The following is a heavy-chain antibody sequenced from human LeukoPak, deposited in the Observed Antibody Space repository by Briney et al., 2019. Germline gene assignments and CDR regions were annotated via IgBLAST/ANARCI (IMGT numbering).Heavy chain of an antibody. Sequence: GGSLRLSCADSGFTFSRYRMSWVRQAPGKGLEWVANIKEDGSEQAYVDSVKGRFTISRDNAKNSLYLQMKSLRAEDTAVYYCARDPAAIDVWGQGTLVTVSS. J-gene: IGHJ4*02. D-gene: IGHD2-15*01. CDR3: ARDPAAIDV. CDR2: IKEDGSEQ. V-gene: IGHV3-7*01. CDR1: GFTFSRYR.